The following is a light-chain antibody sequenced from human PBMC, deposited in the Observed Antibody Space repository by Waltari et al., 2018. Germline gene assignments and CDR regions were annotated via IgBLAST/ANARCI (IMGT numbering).Light chain of an antibody. CDR1: QGVSYY. Sequence: EIVLTQSPATLSLSPGERATLSCRASQGVSYYLAGYQQRPGQAPRLLIYDASSRATGIPARFSGSGSETDFTLTISSLEPEDFAVYYCQQRRTWPLTFGGGTKVEI. CDR3: QQRRTWPLT. CDR2: DAS. J-gene: IGKJ4*01. V-gene: IGKV3-11*01.